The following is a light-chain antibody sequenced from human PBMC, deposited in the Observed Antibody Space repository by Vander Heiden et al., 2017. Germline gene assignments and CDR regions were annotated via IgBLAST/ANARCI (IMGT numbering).Light chain of an antibody. CDR3: QQYNSWLTWT. Sequence: EIVMTQSPATLSVSPGERATLPCRASQSVSSNLAWYQQKPGQAPRLLIYGASTRATGIPARFSGSGSGTEFTLTISSLQSEDFAVYYCQQYNSWLTWTFGQGTKVEIK. CDR2: GAS. CDR1: QSVSSN. J-gene: IGKJ1*01. V-gene: IGKV3-15*01.